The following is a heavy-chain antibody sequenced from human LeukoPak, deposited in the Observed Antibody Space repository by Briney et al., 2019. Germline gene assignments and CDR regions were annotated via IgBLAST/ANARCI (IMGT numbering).Heavy chain of an antibody. J-gene: IGHJ4*02. Sequence: GGSLRLSCAASGFTFSSNGMHWVRQPPGKGLEWVAVIWYDGSNKYYADSVKGRFTISRDNSKNTLYLQMHSLRAEDTAVYYCARESGDSSLDYWGQGTLVTVSS. CDR2: IWYDGSNK. CDR3: ARESGDSSLDY. V-gene: IGHV3-33*01. D-gene: IGHD2-21*02. CDR1: GFTFSSNG.